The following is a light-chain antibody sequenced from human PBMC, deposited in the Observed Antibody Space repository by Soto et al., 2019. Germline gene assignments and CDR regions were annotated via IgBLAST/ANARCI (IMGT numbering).Light chain of an antibody. V-gene: IGKV3D-20*02. Sequence: EIVLTQSPGTLSLSPGERATISXKAIQSLTSDYLAWYQQKPGQTPRLLIHGASSRATGIPDRFSGSGSGTDFTLTISSLEPEDFAVYYCHQRQYWPPITFGQGTRLEIK. J-gene: IGKJ5*01. CDR2: GAS. CDR1: QSLTSDY. CDR3: HQRQYWPPIT.